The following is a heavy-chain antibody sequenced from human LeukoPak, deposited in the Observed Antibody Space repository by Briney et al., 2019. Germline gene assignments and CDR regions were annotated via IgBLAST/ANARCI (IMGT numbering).Heavy chain of an antibody. D-gene: IGHD3-22*01. J-gene: IGHJ4*02. V-gene: IGHV4-59*12. Sequence: SETLSLTCTVSGGSISSYYWSWIRQPPGKGLEWIGSIYYSGSTYYNPSLKSRVTISVDTSKNQFSLKLSSVTAADTAVYYCAREPPLNYYDSSGYHDYWGQGTLVTVSS. CDR3: AREPPLNYYDSSGYHDY. CDR1: GGSISSYY. CDR2: IYYSGST.